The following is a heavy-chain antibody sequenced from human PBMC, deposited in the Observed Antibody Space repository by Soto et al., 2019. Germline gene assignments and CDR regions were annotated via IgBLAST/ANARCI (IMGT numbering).Heavy chain of an antibody. J-gene: IGHJ4*02. CDR3: AKDKSATFGYFDY. CDR2: ISYDGSNK. Sequence: VQLVESGGGPVQPGGSLRISCAASGFTFSSYGMHWVRQAPGKGLEWVAVISYDGSNKYYADSVKGRFTISRDNSKNTLYLQMNSLRAEDTAVYYCAKDKSATFGYFDYWGQGTLVTVSS. CDR1: GFTFSSYG. D-gene: IGHD3-10*02. V-gene: IGHV3-30*18.